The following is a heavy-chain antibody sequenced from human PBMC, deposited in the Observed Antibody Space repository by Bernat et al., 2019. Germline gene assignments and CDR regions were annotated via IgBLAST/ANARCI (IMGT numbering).Heavy chain of an antibody. CDR2: FDPEDGET. CDR3: ATDRITMVRGVEVKFDY. V-gene: IGHV1-24*01. D-gene: IGHD3-10*01. J-gene: IGHJ4*02. Sequence: QVQLVQSGAEVKKPGASVKVSCKVSGYTLTELSMHWVRQSPGKGLEWMGGFDPEDGETIYAQKFQSRVTMTEDTTTDTADMELSSLRSEDTAVYYCATDRITMVRGVEVKFDYWGQGTLVTVAS. CDR1: GYTLTELS.